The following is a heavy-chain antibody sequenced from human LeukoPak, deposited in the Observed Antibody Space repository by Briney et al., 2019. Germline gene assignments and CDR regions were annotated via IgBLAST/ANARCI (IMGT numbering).Heavy chain of an antibody. D-gene: IGHD3-10*01. CDR2: IIPILGIA. CDR1: GGTFSSYA. Sequence: SVKVSCKASGGTFSSYAISWVRQAPGQGLEWMGRIIPILGIANYAQKFQGRVTITADKSTSTAYMELSSLRSEDTAVYYCARAAYGDYYYYYMDVWGKGTTVTVSS. J-gene: IGHJ6*03. V-gene: IGHV1-69*04. CDR3: ARAAYGDYYYYYMDV.